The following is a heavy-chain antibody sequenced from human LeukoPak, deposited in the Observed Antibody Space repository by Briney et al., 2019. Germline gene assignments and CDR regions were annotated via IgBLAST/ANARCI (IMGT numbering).Heavy chain of an antibody. V-gene: IGHV4-39*01. CDR2: IYYSGST. D-gene: IGHD6-13*01. J-gene: IGHJ5*02. CDR1: GGSISSCSYY. Sequence: PSETLSLTCTVSGGSISSCSYYWGWIRQPPGKGLEWIGSIYYSGSTYYNPSLKSRVTISVDTSKNQFSLKLSSVTAADTAVYYCARGLVGYSSSWYLNWFDPWGQGTLSPSPQ. CDR3: ARGLVGYSSSWYLNWFDP.